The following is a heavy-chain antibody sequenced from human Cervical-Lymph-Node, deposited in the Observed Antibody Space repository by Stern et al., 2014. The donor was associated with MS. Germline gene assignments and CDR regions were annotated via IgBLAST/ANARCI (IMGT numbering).Heavy chain of an antibody. CDR2: IFSGGST. CDR3: ARENYYDSSGYSRSAFDI. J-gene: IGHJ3*02. D-gene: IGHD3-22*01. CDR1: GFTVSSNY. Sequence: VQLVESGGGLIQPGGSLRLSCAASGFTVSSNYMSWVRQAPGKGLEWVSDIFSGGSTYYADSVKGRFTISRDNSKNPLYLQMNSLRAEDTAVYYCARENYYDSSGYSRSAFDIWGQGTMVTVSS. V-gene: IGHV3-53*01.